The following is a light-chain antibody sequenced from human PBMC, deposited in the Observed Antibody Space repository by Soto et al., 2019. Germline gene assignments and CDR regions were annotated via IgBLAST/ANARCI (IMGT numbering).Light chain of an antibody. CDR2: DAS. CDR3: QQYDTYWT. CDR1: QTINSW. V-gene: IGKV1-5*01. Sequence: DLQMTQSPSSPCASVGDRVTMTCRASQTINSWLAWYQQKPGKAPKVLIFDASSLKTGVPSRFSGSGSGTEFTLTISSLQPDDIATYYCQQYDTYWTFGQGTKVDIK. J-gene: IGKJ1*01.